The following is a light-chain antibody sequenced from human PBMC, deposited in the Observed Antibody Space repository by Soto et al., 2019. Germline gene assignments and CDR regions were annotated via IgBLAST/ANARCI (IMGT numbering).Light chain of an antibody. V-gene: IGLV2-14*01. Sequence: QSVLTQPASVSGYPGQSITISCTGTSSDVGYYNYVSWYQQPPGKAPNVLIYEVRNRPSVASSRFSGSKSGNTAFLTISGLQPEDEADYYFSSYTRSSSVLFGGGTKLTVL. J-gene: IGLJ2*01. CDR1: SSDVGYYNY. CDR3: SSYTRSSSVL. CDR2: EVR.